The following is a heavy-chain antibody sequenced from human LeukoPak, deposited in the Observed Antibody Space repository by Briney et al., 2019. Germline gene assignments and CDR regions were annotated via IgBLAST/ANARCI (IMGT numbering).Heavy chain of an antibody. J-gene: IGHJ1*01. CDR2: ISGGGTTK. Sequence: GGSLRLSCVASGFTFGDYSMHWVRQAPGKGLEWVSYISGGGTTKYYADSVKGRFTISRDNSKNTLYLQMNSLRAEDTAVYYCSKGHCSSTSCLSSAEYFQYWGQGTLVTVSS. D-gene: IGHD2-2*01. CDR3: SKGHCSSTSCLSSAEYFQY. V-gene: IGHV3-48*01. CDR1: GFTFGDYS.